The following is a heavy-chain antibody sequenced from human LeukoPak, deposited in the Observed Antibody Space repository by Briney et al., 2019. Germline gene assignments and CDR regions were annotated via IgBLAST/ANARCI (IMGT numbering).Heavy chain of an antibody. CDR1: GYTLTELS. D-gene: IGHD5-12*01. CDR3: ATCVSGYDYFTGDSFDY. J-gene: IGHJ4*02. V-gene: IGHV1-24*01. Sequence: ASVKVSCKVSGYTLTELSMHWVRQAPGKGLEWMGGFDPEDGETIYAQKFQGRVTMTEDTSTDTAYMELSSLRSEDTAVYYCATCVSGYDYFTGDSFDYWGQGTLVTVSS. CDR2: FDPEDGET.